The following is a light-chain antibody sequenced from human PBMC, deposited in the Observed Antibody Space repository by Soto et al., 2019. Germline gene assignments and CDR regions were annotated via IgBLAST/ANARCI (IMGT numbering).Light chain of an antibody. CDR2: DVN. CDR3: CSYAGYSTLYV. Sequence: SALTQPRSVSGSPGQSVTISCTGTSSDVGAYNYVSWYQQHPGKAPKLMIYDVNKRPSGVPDRFSGSKSGNTASLTVSGIQAEDEADYYCCSYAGYSTLYVFGTGTKLTVL. V-gene: IGLV2-11*01. CDR1: SSDVGAYNY. J-gene: IGLJ1*01.